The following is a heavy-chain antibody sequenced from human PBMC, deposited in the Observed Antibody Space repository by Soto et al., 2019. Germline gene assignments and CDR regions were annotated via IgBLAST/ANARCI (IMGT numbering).Heavy chain of an antibody. V-gene: IGHV4-39*01. J-gene: IGHJ4*02. CDR1: GGSISSSSYY. D-gene: IGHD6-13*01. Sequence: QLQLQESGPGLVKPSETLFLTCTVSGGSISSSSYYWGWIRQPPGKGLEWIGSIYYSGSTSYNPSLKSRVTISVDTSKNQFSLKLSSVTAADTAVYYCARRGSSSWYGYWGQGTLVTVSS. CDR2: IYYSGST. CDR3: ARRGSSSWYGY.